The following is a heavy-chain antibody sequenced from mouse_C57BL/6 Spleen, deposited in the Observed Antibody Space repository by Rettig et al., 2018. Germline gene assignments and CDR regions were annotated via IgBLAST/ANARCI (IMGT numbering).Heavy chain of an antibody. CDR3: ARGYDYETWFAY. J-gene: IGHJ3*01. V-gene: IGHV1-52*01. CDR2: IDPSDSET. Sequence: PGSSVKLSCKASGYTFTSYWMHWVKQRPIQGLEWIGNIDPSDSETHYNQKFKDKATLTVDKSSSTAYMQLSSLTSEDSAVYYCARGYDYETWFAYWGQGTLVTVSA. CDR1: GYTFTSYW. D-gene: IGHD2-4*01.